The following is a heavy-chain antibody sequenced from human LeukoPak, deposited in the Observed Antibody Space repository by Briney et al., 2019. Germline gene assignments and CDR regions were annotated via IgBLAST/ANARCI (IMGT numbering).Heavy chain of an antibody. Sequence: GASVKVSCKASGCTFTGYYMHWVRQAPGQGLEWMGWINPNSGGTNYAQKFQGRVTMTRDTSISTAYMELSRLRSDDTAVYYCARDHYYGSGSPLDYWGQGTLVTVSS. CDR2: INPNSGGT. CDR3: ARDHYYGSGSPLDY. D-gene: IGHD3-10*01. V-gene: IGHV1-2*02. J-gene: IGHJ4*02. CDR1: GCTFTGYY.